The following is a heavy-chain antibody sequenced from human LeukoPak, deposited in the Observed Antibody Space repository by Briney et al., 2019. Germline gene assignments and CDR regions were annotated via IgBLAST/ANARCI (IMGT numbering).Heavy chain of an antibody. CDR2: IYYSGST. CDR1: GGSISSSSYY. Sequence: PSETLSLTCTVSGGSISSSSYYWGWIRQPPGKGLEWIGSIYYSGSTYYNPSLKSRVTISVDTSKNQFSLKLSSVTAADTAVYYCARGLAPGWGYYHYYMDVWGKGTTVTISS. V-gene: IGHV4-39*07. CDR3: ARGLAPGWGYYHYYMDV. D-gene: IGHD6-19*01. J-gene: IGHJ6*03.